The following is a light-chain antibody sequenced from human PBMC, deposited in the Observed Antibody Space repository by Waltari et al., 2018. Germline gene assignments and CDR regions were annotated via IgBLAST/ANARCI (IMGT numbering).Light chain of an antibody. CDR2: STP. Sequence: EIVVTQSPGTLSVSPGETATVSCRASQSVGTNLAWYQQRPGQAPRLLIHSTPTRATGIPARFSGSGSGTEFTLTISSLQSEDFALYYCQQYNGWPLTFGGGTKVEI. J-gene: IGKJ4*01. CDR3: QQYNGWPLT. CDR1: QSVGTN. V-gene: IGKV3-15*01.